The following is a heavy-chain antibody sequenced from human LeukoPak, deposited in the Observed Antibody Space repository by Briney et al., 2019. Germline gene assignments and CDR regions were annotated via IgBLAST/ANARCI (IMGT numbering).Heavy chain of an antibody. CDR2: FDPEDGET. CDR1: GYTLTELS. D-gene: IGHD5-12*01. CDR3: ATDAEYSGYDYYFDY. Sequence: ASVKVSCKVSGYTLTELSMHWVRQAPGKGLEWMGGFDPEDGETIYAQKFQGRVTMTEDTSTDTAYMELSSLRSEDTAVYYCATDAEYSGYDYYFDYRGQGTLVTVSS. J-gene: IGHJ4*02. V-gene: IGHV1-24*01.